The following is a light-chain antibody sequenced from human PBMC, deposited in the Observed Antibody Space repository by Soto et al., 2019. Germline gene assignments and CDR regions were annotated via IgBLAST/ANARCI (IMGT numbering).Light chain of an antibody. J-gene: IGKJ2*01. CDR1: QSISSY. V-gene: IGKV1-39*01. Sequence: DIQMTQSPSSLSASVGDRVTITCRASQSISSYLNWYQQKPGKAPKLLIYAASSLQSGVPSRFSGSGSGTDFTLTISSLQPEDVATYYCQQSYSTPQGYTFGQGTKLEIK. CDR2: AAS. CDR3: QQSYSTPQGYT.